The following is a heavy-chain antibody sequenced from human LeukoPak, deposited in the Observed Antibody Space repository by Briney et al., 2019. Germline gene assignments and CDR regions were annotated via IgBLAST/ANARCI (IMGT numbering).Heavy chain of an antibody. J-gene: IGHJ4*02. CDR3: APTPPVTSYNYPYYFDY. Sequence: GGSLRLSCAGSGFTFSRYWMSWVRQAPGEGLEWVASIKQDGSEKYYVDSVKGRFTISRDNAKNSLYLQMNSLRAEDTAVYYCAPTPPVTSYNYPYYFDYWGQGTLVTVSS. CDR1: GFTFSRYW. D-gene: IGHD1-14*01. CDR2: IKQDGSEK. V-gene: IGHV3-7*01.